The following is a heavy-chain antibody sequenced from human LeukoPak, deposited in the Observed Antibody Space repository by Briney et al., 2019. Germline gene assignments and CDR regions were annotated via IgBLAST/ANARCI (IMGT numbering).Heavy chain of an antibody. Sequence: GGSLRLSCAASGSTFSDYYMNWIRQAPGKGLEWVSYISSSTSHTKYADSVKGRFTISRDNAKNTLYLQMNSLRAEDTAVYYCARGYSGYFYYWGQGTLVTVSS. J-gene: IGHJ4*02. CDR1: GSTFSDYY. CDR3: ARGYSGYFYY. CDR2: ISSSTSHT. V-gene: IGHV3-11*06. D-gene: IGHD5-12*01.